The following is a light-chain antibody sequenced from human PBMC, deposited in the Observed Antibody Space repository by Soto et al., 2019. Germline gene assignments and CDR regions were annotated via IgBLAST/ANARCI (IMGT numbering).Light chain of an antibody. J-gene: IGLJ2*01. CDR2: GNN. CDR1: SSNIGTGYD. CDR3: QSYDSSLSGVI. V-gene: IGLV1-40*01. Sequence: SVLTQPPSVSGAPGQRVTISCTGSSSNIGTGYDVHWYHQLPGTAPKLLIYGNNNRPSGVPDRFSGSRSGTSASLAITGLQAEDEADYYCQSYDSSLSGVIFGGGTKLTVL.